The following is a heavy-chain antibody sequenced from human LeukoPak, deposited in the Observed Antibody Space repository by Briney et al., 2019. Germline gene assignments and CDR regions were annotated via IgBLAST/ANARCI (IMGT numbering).Heavy chain of an antibody. CDR1: GFTVNSNS. CDR2: IYDGGST. Sequence: GGSLRLSCAASGFTVNSNSMSWVRQAPGKGLEWVSVIYDGGSTYHTDSVKGRFSISRDNSKNTVYLQMNSLRAEDTAVYYCARALKYDSDSANEYYEYFQPWGQGTLVTVSS. D-gene: IGHD3-22*01. J-gene: IGHJ1*01. V-gene: IGHV3-66*01. CDR3: ARALKYDSDSANEYYEYFQP.